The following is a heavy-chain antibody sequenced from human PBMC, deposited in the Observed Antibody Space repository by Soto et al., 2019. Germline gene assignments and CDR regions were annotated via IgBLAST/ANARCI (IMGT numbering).Heavy chain of an antibody. CDR2: ISYDGSNR. D-gene: IGHD2-15*01. CDR1: GFTFSSYG. Sequence: PGGSLRLSCAASGFTFSSYGMHWVRQAPGKGLEWVAVISYDGSNRYYADSVKGRFTISRDNSKNTLYLQMNSLRAEDTAVHYCAKVRPAVVVVAATPIPWHYGMDVWGQGTTVTVSS. CDR3: AKVRPAVVVVAATPIPWHYGMDV. V-gene: IGHV3-30*18. J-gene: IGHJ6*02.